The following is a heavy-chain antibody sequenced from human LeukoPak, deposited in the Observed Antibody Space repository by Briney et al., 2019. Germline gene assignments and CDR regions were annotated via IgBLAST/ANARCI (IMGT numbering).Heavy chain of an antibody. Sequence: GESLKISCKGSGYSFTSYWISWVRQMPGKGLEWMGIIYPGDSDTRYSPSFQGQVTISADKSISTAYLQWSSLKASDTAVYYCARSNYYDSSGYYRYYFDYWGQGTLVTVSS. CDR3: ARSNYYDSSGYYRYYFDY. J-gene: IGHJ4*02. D-gene: IGHD3-22*01. CDR2: IYPGDSDT. CDR1: GYSFTSYW. V-gene: IGHV5-51*01.